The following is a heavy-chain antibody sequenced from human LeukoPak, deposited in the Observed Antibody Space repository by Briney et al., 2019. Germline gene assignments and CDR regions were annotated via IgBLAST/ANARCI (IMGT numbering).Heavy chain of an antibody. V-gene: IGHV4-34*01. CDR2: INHSGST. Sequence: PSETLSLTCAVYGGSFSGYYWSWIRQPPGKGLEWIGEINHSGSTNYNPSLKSRVTISVDTSKNQFSLKLSSVTAADTAVYYCARGRGRRYCSGGSCYPNWFDPWGQGTLVTVSS. J-gene: IGHJ5*02. D-gene: IGHD2-15*01. CDR1: GGSFSGYY. CDR3: ARGRGRRYCSGGSCYPNWFDP.